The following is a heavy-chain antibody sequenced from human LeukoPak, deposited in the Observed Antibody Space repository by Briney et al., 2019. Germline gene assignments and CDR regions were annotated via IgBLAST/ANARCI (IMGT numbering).Heavy chain of an antibody. J-gene: IGHJ4*02. V-gene: IGHV3-23*01. CDR2: ISGSGDST. Sequence: PGGSLRLSCAASGFTFSSYAMSWVRQAPGKGLEWVSGISGSGDSTDYADSVKGRFTISRDNSKNTLYLQMDSLRDEDTAVYYCAKNEFGGARDYWGQGTLVTVSS. CDR1: GFTFSSYA. CDR3: AKNEFGGARDY. D-gene: IGHD4/OR15-4a*01.